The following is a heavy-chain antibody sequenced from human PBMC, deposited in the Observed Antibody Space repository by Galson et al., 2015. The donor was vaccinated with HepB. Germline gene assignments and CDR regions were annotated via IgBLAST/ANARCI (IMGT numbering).Heavy chain of an antibody. CDR3: AKYQLRFLEWLPSPQNYYYYMDV. D-gene: IGHD3-3*01. Sequence: SLRLSCAASGFTFSSYAMSWVRQAPGKGLEWVSAISGSGGSTYYADSVKGRFTISRDNSKNTLYLQMNSLRAEDTAVYYCAKYQLRFLEWLPSPQNYYYYMDVWGKGTTVTVSS. J-gene: IGHJ6*03. V-gene: IGHV3-23*01. CDR1: GFTFSSYA. CDR2: ISGSGGST.